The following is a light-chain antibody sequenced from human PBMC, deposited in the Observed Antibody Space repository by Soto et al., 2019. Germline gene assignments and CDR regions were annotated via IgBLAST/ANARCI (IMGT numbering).Light chain of an antibody. CDR3: LQDYNYPWT. V-gene: IGKV1-6*01. Sequence: AIQMTQSPSSLSASVGDRVTITCRASQGIRNDLGWYQQEPGKAPKLLIYAASSLESGVPSRVSGSGSGTDFTLTISSLQPEDCATYYCLQDYNYPWTFGQGTKVEIK. J-gene: IGKJ1*01. CDR1: QGIRND. CDR2: AAS.